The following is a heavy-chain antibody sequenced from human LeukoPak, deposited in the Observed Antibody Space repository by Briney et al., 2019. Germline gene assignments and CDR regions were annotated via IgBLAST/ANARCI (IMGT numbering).Heavy chain of an antibody. V-gene: IGHV4-59*11. CDR2: IYYSGST. Sequence: PSETLSLTCTVSGGSISSHYWSWIRQPPGKGLEWIGYIYYSGSTNYNPSLKSRVTISVDTSKNQFSLKLSSVTAADTAVHYCATRSGGFGELRWDYYYYMDVWGKGTTVTVSS. D-gene: IGHD3-10*01. CDR1: GGSISSHY. CDR3: ATRSGGFGELRWDYYYYMDV. J-gene: IGHJ6*03.